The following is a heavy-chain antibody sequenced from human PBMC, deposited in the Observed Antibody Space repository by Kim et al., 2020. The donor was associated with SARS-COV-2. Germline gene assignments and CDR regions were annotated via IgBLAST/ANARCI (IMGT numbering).Heavy chain of an antibody. Sequence: ASVKVSCKASGYMFSNHAIHWVRQAPGQRPEGMGWINAGNGNTKYSQKFHDRVTFTRDTSASTAYMELSSLRSEDTAVYYCARMMVGFTNYFDSWGQGTLVTVSS. V-gene: IGHV1-3*01. CDR3: ARMMVGFTNYFDS. J-gene: IGHJ4*02. CDR2: INAGNGNT. D-gene: IGHD3-10*01. CDR1: GYMFSNHA.